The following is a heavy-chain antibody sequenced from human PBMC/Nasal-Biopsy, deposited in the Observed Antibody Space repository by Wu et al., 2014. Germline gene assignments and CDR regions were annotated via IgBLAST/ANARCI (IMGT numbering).Heavy chain of an antibody. Sequence: TLSLTCTVSGGSISSGSYYWSWIRQPAGKGLEWIGRIYTSGSTNYNPSLKSRVTISVDTSKNQFSLKLSSVTAADTAVYYCAGGIWFGEFDFDYWGQGTLVTVSS. D-gene: IGHD3-10*01. CDR1: GGSISSGSYY. CDR2: IYTSGST. CDR3: AGGIWFGEFDFDY. J-gene: IGHJ4*02. V-gene: IGHV4-61*02.